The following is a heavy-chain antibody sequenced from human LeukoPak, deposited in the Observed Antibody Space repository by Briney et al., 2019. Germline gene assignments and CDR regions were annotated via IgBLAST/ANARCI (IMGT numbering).Heavy chain of an antibody. D-gene: IGHD2-15*01. J-gene: IGHJ4*02. Sequence: PSETLSLTCTVSGGSISSSSYYWGWIRQPPGKGLEWIGSIYYSGSTYYNPSLRSRVTISVDTSKNQFSLKLSSVTAADTAVYYCARQWVVVASIDYWGQGTLVTVSS. CDR1: GGSISSSSYY. V-gene: IGHV4-39*01. CDR3: ARQWVVVASIDY. CDR2: IYYSGST.